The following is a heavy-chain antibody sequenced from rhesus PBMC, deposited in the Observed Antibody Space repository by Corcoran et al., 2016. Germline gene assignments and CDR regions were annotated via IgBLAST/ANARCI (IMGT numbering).Heavy chain of an antibody. D-gene: IGHD3-3*01. J-gene: IGHJ3*01. Sequence: QLQLQESGPGLVKPSETLSLTCAVSGGSISSNYWSWIRQPPGKGLEWIGRISGSGGSTDNNPSLKSRVNISTDTSKNQFSLKLSSVTAADTAVYYCARDYNFWTGYYTGDAFDFWGQGLRVTVSS. V-gene: IGHV4-173*01. CDR1: GGSISSNY. CDR3: ARDYNFWTGYYTGDAFDF. CDR2: ISGSGGST.